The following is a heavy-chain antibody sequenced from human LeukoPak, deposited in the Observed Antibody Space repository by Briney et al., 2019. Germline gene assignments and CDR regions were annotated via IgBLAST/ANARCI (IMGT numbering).Heavy chain of an antibody. CDR2: ITGSGGST. V-gene: IGHV3-23*01. CDR3: LKESGCYYGSGRSY. D-gene: IGHD3-10*01. J-gene: IGHJ4*02. Sequence: GGSLRLSCAASRFIFSNYAMSWVRQAPGKGLEWVSGITGSGGSTYYADSVKGRFSISRDNSKNTLYLQMNSLRAEDTAVYYCLKESGCYYGSGRSYWGQGTLVTVSS. CDR1: RFIFSNYA.